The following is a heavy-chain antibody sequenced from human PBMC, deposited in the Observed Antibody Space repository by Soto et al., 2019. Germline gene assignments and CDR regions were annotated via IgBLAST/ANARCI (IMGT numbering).Heavy chain of an antibody. CDR1: GGSFSGYY. CDR3: ARFGYSSGWYPGYYYYGMDV. V-gene: IGHV4-34*01. Sequence: SETLSLTCAVYGGSFSGYYWTWIRQPPGTGLEWIGEINHSGSTNYNPSLKGRVTISVDTSKNQFSLKLSSVTAADTAVYYCARFGYSSGWYPGYYYYGMDVWGQGTTVTVS. CDR2: INHSGST. D-gene: IGHD6-19*01. J-gene: IGHJ6*02.